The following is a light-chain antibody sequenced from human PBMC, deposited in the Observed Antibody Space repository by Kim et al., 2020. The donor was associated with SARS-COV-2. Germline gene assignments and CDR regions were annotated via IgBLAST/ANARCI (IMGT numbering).Light chain of an antibody. J-gene: IGLJ1*01. CDR3: HSYDSSLSGAGV. CDR2: GNS. CDR1: SCNVGAGYD. V-gene: IGLV1-40*01. Sequence: VTISCTGTSCNVGAGYDVHWYQQLPGTAPKLLIYGNSNRPSGVPDRFSGSKSGTSASLAISGLQAEDEADYYCHSYDSSLSGAGVFGTGTKVTVL.